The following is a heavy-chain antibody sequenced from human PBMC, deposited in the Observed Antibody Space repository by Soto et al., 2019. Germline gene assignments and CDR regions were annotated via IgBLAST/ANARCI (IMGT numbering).Heavy chain of an antibody. D-gene: IGHD1-20*01. CDR2: ISSSGSSI. J-gene: IGHJ3*02. CDR1: GFTSSTYE. Sequence: PGGPLRPSCAASGFTSSTYEMNWVRQAPGKGLEWVSYISSSGSSIYYADSVKGRFTISRDNAKNSLYLQMNSLRAEDTAVYYCARVAYNWNDVGAFDIWGQGTMVTVSS. CDR3: ARVAYNWNDVGAFDI. V-gene: IGHV3-48*03.